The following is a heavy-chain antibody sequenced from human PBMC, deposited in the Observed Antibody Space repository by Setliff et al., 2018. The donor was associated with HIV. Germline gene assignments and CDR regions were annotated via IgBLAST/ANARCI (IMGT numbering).Heavy chain of an antibody. CDR2: VYYSGTT. D-gene: IGHD1-1*01. CDR1: GGSISSSNFY. Sequence: SETLSLTCTVSGGSISSSNFYWGWIRQPPGKGLEWIGTVYYSGTTYYNPSLKSRVTISVDTSKSQFSLNLSSVTAADTAVYYCARQTTGVTKVRYFDYWAQGTLVTVSS. V-gene: IGHV4-39*01. J-gene: IGHJ4*02. CDR3: ARQTTGVTKVRYFDY.